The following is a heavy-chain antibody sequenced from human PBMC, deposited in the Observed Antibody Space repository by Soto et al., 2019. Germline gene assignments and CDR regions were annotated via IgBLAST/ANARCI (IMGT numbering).Heavy chain of an antibody. J-gene: IGHJ4*02. CDR1: GGTIKNYA. CDR3: AGWSTNAHVDYGENFDY. D-gene: IGHD4-17*01. CDR2: INPVFGSS. V-gene: IGHV1-69*01. Sequence: QVQLVQSGAEVKKPGSSVKVSCKASGGTIKNYAFSWVRQAPGRGLEWMGGINPVFGSSMYAQNFQGRVTITADELTTTVYLELSALTSDDTAVYYCAGWSTNAHVDYGENFDYWGQGSLVIVPS.